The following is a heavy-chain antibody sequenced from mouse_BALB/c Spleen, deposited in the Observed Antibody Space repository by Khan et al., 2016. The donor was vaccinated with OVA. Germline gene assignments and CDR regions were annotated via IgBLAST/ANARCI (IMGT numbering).Heavy chain of an antibody. D-gene: IGHD6-1*01. V-gene: IGHV14-3*02. Sequence: VQLKQSGAELVKPGASVKLSCTASGFNIKDTYLHWVKQRPEQGLERIGRIAPATGNTQYDPKFQGKATITSDTSSNTSYLQFNSLTSEDTAVYYGPRPSYAPADFGVWGAGTRVTVSS. CDR2: IAPATGNT. J-gene: IGHJ1*01. CDR1: GFNIKDTY. CDR3: PRPSYAPADFGV.